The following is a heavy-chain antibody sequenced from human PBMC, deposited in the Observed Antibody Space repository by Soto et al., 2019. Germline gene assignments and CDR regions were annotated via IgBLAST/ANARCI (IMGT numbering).Heavy chain of an antibody. CDR2: IIPIFGTA. D-gene: IGHD6-6*01. Sequence: QVQLVQSGAELKKPGSSVKVSCKASGGTFSSYSISWVRQAPGQGRDGMGGIIPIFGTANYAQKFQGRVTITADETTSTAYMELSSLRSEDTAVYYCAKLQYSRYCDYWGKGTLVTESS. CDR3: AKLQYSRYCDY. CDR1: GGTFSSYS. J-gene: IGHJ4*02. V-gene: IGHV1-69*01.